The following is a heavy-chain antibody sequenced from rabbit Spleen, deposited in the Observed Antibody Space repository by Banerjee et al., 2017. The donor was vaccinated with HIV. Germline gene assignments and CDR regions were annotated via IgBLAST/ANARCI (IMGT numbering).Heavy chain of an antibody. CDR2: AYAGSSGST. J-gene: IGHJ4*01. CDR3: ARDDGSYDYIDGYFNL. Sequence: QEQLEESGGDLVKPEGSLTLTCTASGFSFSSSYDMCWVRQAPGKGLEWVACAYAGSSGSTYSATWARGRFTISKTSSTTVTLQLTSLTAADTATYFCARDDGSYDYIDGYFNLWGPGTLVTVS. CDR1: GFSFSSSYD. D-gene: IGHD6-1*01. V-gene: IGHV1S45*01.